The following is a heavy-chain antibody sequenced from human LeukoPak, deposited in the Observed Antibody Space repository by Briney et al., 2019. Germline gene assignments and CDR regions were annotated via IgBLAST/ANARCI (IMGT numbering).Heavy chain of an antibody. J-gene: IGHJ6*03. CDR1: GGSISRSNYY. CDR3: ARDLPYDYVSRGALGPHYMDV. V-gene: IGHV4-39*07. Sequence: SETLSLTCTVSGGSISRSNYYWGWIRQPPGKGLEWIGSIYDSGSTYYNPSLKSRVTISVDTSKNQFSLKLSSVTAADTAVYYCARDLPYDYVSRGALGPHYMDVWGKGTTVTVSS. CDR2: IYDSGST. D-gene: IGHD3-16*01.